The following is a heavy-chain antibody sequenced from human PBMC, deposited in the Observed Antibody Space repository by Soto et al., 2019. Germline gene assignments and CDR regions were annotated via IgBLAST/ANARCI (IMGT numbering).Heavy chain of an antibody. J-gene: IGHJ3*02. CDR2: ISSSSYI. Sequence: PGGSLRLSCAASGFTFSSYSMNWVRQAPGKGLEWVSSISSSSYIYYADSVKGRFTISRDNAKNSLYLQMNSLRAEDTAVYYCARALIVVVPAANHDAFDIWGQGTMVTVSS. CDR1: GFTFSSYS. CDR3: ARALIVVVPAANHDAFDI. V-gene: IGHV3-21*01. D-gene: IGHD2-2*01.